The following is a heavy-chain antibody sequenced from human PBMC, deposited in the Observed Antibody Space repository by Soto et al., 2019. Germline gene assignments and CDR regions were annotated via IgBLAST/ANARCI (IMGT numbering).Heavy chain of an antibody. CDR2: IYYSGST. V-gene: IGHV4-59*08. CDR1: GGSISSYY. Sequence: SATLSLTCTVSGGSISSYYWSWIRQPPGKGLEWIGYIYYSGSTNYNPSLKSRVTISVDTSKNQFSLKLSSVTAADTAVYYCARLHYGDYVHYYYGMDVWGQGTTVTVSS. CDR3: ARLHYGDYVHYYYGMDV. D-gene: IGHD4-17*01. J-gene: IGHJ6*02.